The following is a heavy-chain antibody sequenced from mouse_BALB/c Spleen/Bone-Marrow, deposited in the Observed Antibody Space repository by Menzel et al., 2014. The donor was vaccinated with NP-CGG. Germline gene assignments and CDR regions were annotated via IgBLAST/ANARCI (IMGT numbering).Heavy chain of an antibody. CDR3: ARQLAYAMDY. Sequence: LQQSGGGLVQPGGSLKLSCATSGFTLSDYYMYWVRQTPEKRLEWVAYITKGGGSTYYPDIVKGRFTISRDNAKNTLYLQMSRLKSEDTAMYYCARQLAYAMDYWGQGTSVTVSS. D-gene: IGHD4-1*01. J-gene: IGHJ4*01. V-gene: IGHV5-12*02. CDR1: GFTLSDYY. CDR2: ITKGGGST.